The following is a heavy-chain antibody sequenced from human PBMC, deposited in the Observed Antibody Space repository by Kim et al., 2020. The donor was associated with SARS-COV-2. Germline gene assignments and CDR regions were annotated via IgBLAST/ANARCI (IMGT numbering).Heavy chain of an antibody. Sequence: SETLSLTCTVSGGSVSSGSYYWSWIRQPPGKGLEWIGYIYYSGSTNYNPSLKSRVTISVDTSKNQFSLKLSSVTAADTAVYYCARDGDFRTYYYGSGSYPDAFDIWGQGTMVTVSS. D-gene: IGHD3-10*01. CDR1: GGSVSSGSYY. CDR3: ARDGDFRTYYYGSGSYPDAFDI. V-gene: IGHV4-61*01. J-gene: IGHJ3*02. CDR2: IYYSGST.